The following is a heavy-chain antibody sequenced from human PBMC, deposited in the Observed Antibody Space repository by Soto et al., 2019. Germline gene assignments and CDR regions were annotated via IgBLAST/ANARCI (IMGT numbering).Heavy chain of an antibody. V-gene: IGHV3-23*01. CDR2: LLRSGSST. D-gene: IGHD4-17*01. CDR1: GFTFRSYA. CDR3: AKDAVSGDGVWLLDS. J-gene: IGHJ5*02. Sequence: LRLSCAASGFTFRSYAMSWARQAPGKGLEWVSSLLRSGSSTYYADSVKGRFTISSDISANSLYLQMDSLRAEDTAVYYCAKDAVSGDGVWLLDSWGQGTVVTVSS.